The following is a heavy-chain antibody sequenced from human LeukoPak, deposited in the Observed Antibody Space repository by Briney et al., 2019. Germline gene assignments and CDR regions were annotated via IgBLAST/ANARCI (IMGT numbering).Heavy chain of an antibody. CDR2: INHSGST. V-gene: IGHV4-34*01. CDR1: GGSFSGYC. J-gene: IGHJ6*02. CDR3: ARRDYYYYYGMDV. Sequence: SETLSLTCAVYGGSFSGYCWSWIRQPPGKGLEWIGEINHSGSTNYNPSLKSRVTISVDTSKNQFSLKLSSVTAADTAVYYCARRDYYYYYGMDVWGQGTTVTVSS.